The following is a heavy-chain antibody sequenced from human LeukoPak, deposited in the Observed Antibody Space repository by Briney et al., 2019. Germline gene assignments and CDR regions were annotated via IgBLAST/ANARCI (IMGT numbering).Heavy chain of an antibody. J-gene: IGHJ5*02. Sequence: GGSLRLSCTASGFTFSSYEMNWVRQAPGKGLEWVSYISSSGSTIYYADSVKGRFTISRDNAKNSLYLQMNSLRAEDTAVYYCAKDYCSSTSCYDIGNWFDPWGQGTLVTVSS. CDR2: ISSSGSTI. CDR3: AKDYCSSTSCYDIGNWFDP. D-gene: IGHD2-2*01. V-gene: IGHV3-48*03. CDR1: GFTFSSYE.